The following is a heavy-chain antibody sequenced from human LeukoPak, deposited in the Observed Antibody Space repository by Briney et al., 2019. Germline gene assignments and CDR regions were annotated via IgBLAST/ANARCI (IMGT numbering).Heavy chain of an antibody. Sequence: SETLSLTCTVSGGSISSGSYYWSWIRQPAGTGLEWIGRIHTSGSTNYNPSLKSRVTISVDTSKNQFSLKLSSVTAADTAVYYCAAAAAGTDEFDYWGQGTLVTVSS. CDR1: GGSISSGSYY. V-gene: IGHV4-61*02. CDR3: AAAAAGTDEFDY. CDR2: IHTSGST. D-gene: IGHD6-13*01. J-gene: IGHJ4*02.